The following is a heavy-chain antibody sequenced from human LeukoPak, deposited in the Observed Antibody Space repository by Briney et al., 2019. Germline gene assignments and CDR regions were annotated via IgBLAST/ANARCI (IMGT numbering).Heavy chain of an antibody. J-gene: IGHJ4*02. D-gene: IGHD3-22*01. CDR3: ARVREYYSDSSGYYYFDY. V-gene: IGHV5-51*01. CDR2: IYPGDSDT. CDR1: GYRFTSYW. Sequence: PGESLKISCKGSGYRFTSYWIGGVRQMPGKGLEWMGIIYPGDSDTRYSPSFQGQVTISADKSISTAYLQWSSLKASDTAMYYCARVREYYSDSSGYYYFDYWGQGTLVTVSS.